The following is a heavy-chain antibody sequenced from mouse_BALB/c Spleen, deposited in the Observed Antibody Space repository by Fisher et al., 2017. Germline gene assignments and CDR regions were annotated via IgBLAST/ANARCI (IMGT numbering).Heavy chain of an antibody. Sequence: KFKGKATLTADKSSNTAYMQLSSLTSEDSAVYFCAREGYGNYEGAMDYWGQGTSVTVSS. J-gene: IGHJ4*01. CDR3: AREGYGNYEGAMDY. D-gene: IGHD2-10*02. V-gene: IGHV1-54*02.